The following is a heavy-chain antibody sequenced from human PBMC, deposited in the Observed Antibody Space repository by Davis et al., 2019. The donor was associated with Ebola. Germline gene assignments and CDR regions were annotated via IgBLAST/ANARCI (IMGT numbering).Heavy chain of an antibody. Sequence: PSETLSLTCTVSGGSISSYYWSWIRQPPGKGLEWIGYIYYSGSTNYNPSLKSRVTISVDTSKNQFSLKLSSVTAADTAVYYCARDQYSGSYLGWFDPWGQGTLVTVSS. D-gene: IGHD1-26*01. CDR2: IYYSGST. CDR1: GGSISSYY. CDR3: ARDQYSGSYLGWFDP. V-gene: IGHV4-59*01. J-gene: IGHJ5*02.